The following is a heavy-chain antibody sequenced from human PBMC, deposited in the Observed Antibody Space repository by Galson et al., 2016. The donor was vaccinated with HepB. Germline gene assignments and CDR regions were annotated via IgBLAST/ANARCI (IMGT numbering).Heavy chain of an antibody. CDR3: ARVRIAVAGHGGLAFNM. D-gene: IGHD6-19*01. CDR1: GVSLSSYY. J-gene: IGHJ3*02. V-gene: IGHV4-59*01. Sequence: SETLSLTCTVSGVSLSSYYWSWIRQPPGKGLEWIGYIYYSGGSTNYNPSLKSRVPISVDTLKNQFSLKLSSVTAADTAVYFCARVRIAVAGHGGLAFNMWGQGTMVTVSS. CDR2: IYYSGGST.